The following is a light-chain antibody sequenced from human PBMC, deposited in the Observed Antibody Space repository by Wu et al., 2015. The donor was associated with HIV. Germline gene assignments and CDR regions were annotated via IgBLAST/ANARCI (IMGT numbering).Light chain of an antibody. V-gene: IGKV1-13*02. J-gene: IGKJ5*01. Sequence: SLSASIGDRVNITCRASQDIFTYLAWYQQTPGKAPRVLIYDASTLQRGVSSRFSGSGSGTHFTLTVCGLQREDFAIYFCQQLNSFPLTFGLGSRLEI. CDR2: DAS. CDR1: QDIFTY. CDR3: QQLNSFPLT.